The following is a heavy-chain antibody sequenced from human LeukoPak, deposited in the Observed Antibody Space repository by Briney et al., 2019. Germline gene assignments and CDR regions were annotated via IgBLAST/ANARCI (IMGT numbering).Heavy chain of an antibody. V-gene: IGHV3-9*01. D-gene: IGHD3-16*02. CDR1: GFIFNDYA. Sequence: GGSLRLSCVASGFIFNDYAIHWVRQAPGKGLEWVSGISWNSGSIGYAESVKGRFTISRDNAKNSLYLQMNSLRAEDTASYFCARRWGSYRYFDYWGQGTLVTVSS. CDR3: ARRWGSYRYFDY. J-gene: IGHJ4*02. CDR2: ISWNSGSI.